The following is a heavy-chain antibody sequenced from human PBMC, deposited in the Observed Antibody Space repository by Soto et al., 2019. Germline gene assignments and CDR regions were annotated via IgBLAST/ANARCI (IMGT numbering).Heavy chain of an antibody. CDR3: ARYCSGGTCQYAFDT. Sequence: SETLSLTCTVSGGSISSGNYFWGWIRQHPAKGLEWIAYMSYSGTTHYNPSLRTRVIVSLDTSMNQFSLKLSSVAAADTAVYFCARYCSGGTCQYAFDTWGQGTMVTVSS. D-gene: IGHD2-15*01. CDR1: GGSISSGNYF. V-gene: IGHV4-31*03. J-gene: IGHJ3*02. CDR2: MSYSGTT.